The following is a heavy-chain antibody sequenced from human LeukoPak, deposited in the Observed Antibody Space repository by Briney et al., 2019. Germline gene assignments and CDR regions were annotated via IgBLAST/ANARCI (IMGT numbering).Heavy chain of an antibody. Sequence: SETLSLTCAVYGGSFSGSHWSWIRQPPGKGLEWIGEINHSGSTNYNPSLKSRVTISVDTSKNQFSLKLSSVTAADTAVYYCARGPAHVDIVATPPKGYAFDIWGQGTMVTVSS. D-gene: IGHD5-12*01. J-gene: IGHJ3*02. V-gene: IGHV4-34*01. CDR2: INHSGST. CDR3: ARGPAHVDIVATPPKGYAFDI. CDR1: GGSFSGSH.